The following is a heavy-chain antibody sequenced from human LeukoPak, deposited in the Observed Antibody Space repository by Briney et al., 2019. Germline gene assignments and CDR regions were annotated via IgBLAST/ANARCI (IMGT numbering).Heavy chain of an antibody. Sequence: GRSLRLSCAASGFTFSSYGMHWVRQAPGKGLEWVAVISYDGSDKYSADSVKGRFTISRDNAKNSLYLQMNSLRAEDTAVYYCARDQGTQYYYDSSGPFDYWGQGTLVTVSS. CDR2: ISYDGSDK. CDR1: GFTFSSYG. CDR3: ARDQGTQYYYDSSGPFDY. J-gene: IGHJ4*02. D-gene: IGHD3-22*01. V-gene: IGHV3-30*03.